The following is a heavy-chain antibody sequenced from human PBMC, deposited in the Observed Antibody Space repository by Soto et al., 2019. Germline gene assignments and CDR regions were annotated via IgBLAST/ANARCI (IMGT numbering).Heavy chain of an antibody. CDR2: ISGSGGST. Sequence: GGSLRLSCAASGFTFSSYAMSWVRQAPGKGLEWVSAISGSGGSTYYADSVKGRFTISRDNSKNTLYLQMNSLRAEDTAVYYCAKDHAPYYYYGMDVWGQGTTVTVSS. CDR1: GFTFSSYA. V-gene: IGHV3-23*01. CDR3: AKDHAPYYYYGMDV. J-gene: IGHJ6*02.